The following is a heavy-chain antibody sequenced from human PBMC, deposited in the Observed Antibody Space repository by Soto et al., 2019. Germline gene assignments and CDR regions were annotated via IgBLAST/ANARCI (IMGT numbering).Heavy chain of an antibody. CDR1: GYTFTSHG. V-gene: IGHV1-18*04. D-gene: IGHD3-3*01. CDR2: ISGYNGNT. CDR3: ARSSGGNFGIIIEGSNWFDP. J-gene: IGHJ5*02. Sequence: ASVKVSCKASGYTFTSHGISWVRQAPGQGLEWMGWISGYNGNTNYAQNLQGRVTMTTDTSRSTVYMELRSLRSDDTAIYYCARSSGGNFGIIIEGSNWFDPWGQGTLVTVSS.